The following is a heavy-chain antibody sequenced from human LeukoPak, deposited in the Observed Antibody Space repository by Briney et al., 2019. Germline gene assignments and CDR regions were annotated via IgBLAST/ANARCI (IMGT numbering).Heavy chain of an antibody. CDR2: IYSGGTT. CDR3: ARRRTMVRGVISSYFDY. Sequence: GGSLRLSCAVSGFTVSGNYMSWVRQAPGKGLEWVSLIYSGGTTYYADSVKGRFTISRDNSKNTLYLQMNSLRAADTAVCYCARRRTMVRGVISSYFDYWGQGTLVTVSS. V-gene: IGHV3-53*01. D-gene: IGHD3-10*01. J-gene: IGHJ4*02. CDR1: GFTVSGNY.